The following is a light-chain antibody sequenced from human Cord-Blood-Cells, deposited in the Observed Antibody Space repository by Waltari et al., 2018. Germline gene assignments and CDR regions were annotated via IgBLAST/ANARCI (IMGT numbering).Light chain of an antibody. CDR2: WAS. V-gene: IGKV4-1*01. Sequence: DIVMTQSPDSLAVSLGERATINCKSSQSVLYSSNHQNYLAWYQQKPGQPPKLLIYWASTRESGVPDRFSGSESGTDFTLTISSLQAEDVAVYYCQQYYSTPTWTFGQGTKVEIK. CDR1: QSVLYSSNHQNY. J-gene: IGKJ1*01. CDR3: QQYYSTPTWT.